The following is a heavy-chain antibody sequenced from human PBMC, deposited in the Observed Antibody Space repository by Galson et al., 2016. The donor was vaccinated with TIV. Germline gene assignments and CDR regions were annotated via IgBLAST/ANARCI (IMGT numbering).Heavy chain of an antibody. J-gene: IGHJ6*03. CDR2: IRYDGSNK. CDR3: AKDGDDNSFVHSFYSYMDV. CDR1: GFTFRNFG. V-gene: IGHV3-30*02. Sequence: SLRLSCAASGFTFRNFGMHWVRQAPGKGLEWVAFIRYDGSNKYFADSVKGRFTISRDNSKNTLYLEMNSLRAEDTAVFYCAKDGDDNSFVHSFYSYMDVWGKGTSVIVSS. D-gene: IGHD5-24*01.